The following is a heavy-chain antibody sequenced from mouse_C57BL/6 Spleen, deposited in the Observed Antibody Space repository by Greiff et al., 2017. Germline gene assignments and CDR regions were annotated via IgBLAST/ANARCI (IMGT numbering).Heavy chain of an antibody. CDR3: ARSRTGTFDY. CDR2: IDPSDSYT. V-gene: IGHV1-69*01. CDR1: GYTFTSYW. J-gene: IGHJ2*01. Sequence: QQSCKASGYTFTSYWMHWVKQRPGQGLEWIGEIDPSDSYTNYNQKFKGKSTLTVDKSSSTAYMQLSSLTSEDSAVYYCARSRTGTFDYWGQGTTLTVSS. D-gene: IGHD4-1*01.